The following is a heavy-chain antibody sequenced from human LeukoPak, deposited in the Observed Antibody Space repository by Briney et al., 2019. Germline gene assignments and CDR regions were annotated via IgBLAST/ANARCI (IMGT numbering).Heavy chain of an antibody. D-gene: IGHD3-10*01. CDR3: AKDLRSTLWLPY. J-gene: IGHJ4*02. Sequence: GGSLRLSCAASGFTFSSYGMSWVRQAPGTGLEWVSAISGGGGSTYYAASVKGRFTISRDNSKNTLYLQMNSLRAEDTAVYYCAKDLRSTLWLPYWGQGTLVTVSS. CDR1: GFTFSSYG. V-gene: IGHV3-23*01. CDR2: ISGGGGST.